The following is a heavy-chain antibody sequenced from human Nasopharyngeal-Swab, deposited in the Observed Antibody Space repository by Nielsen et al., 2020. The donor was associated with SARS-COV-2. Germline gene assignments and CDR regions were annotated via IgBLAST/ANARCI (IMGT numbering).Heavy chain of an antibody. CDR1: GFTFSSYG. D-gene: IGHD1-26*01. V-gene: IGHV3-30*18. Sequence: GESLKISCAASGFTFSSYGMHWVRQAPGKGLEWVAVISYDGSNKYYADSVKGRFTISRDNSKNTLYLQMNSLRAEDTAVYYCAKPYSGSYYGYFDCWGQGTLVTVSS. CDR3: AKPYSGSYYGYFDC. CDR2: ISYDGSNK. J-gene: IGHJ4*02.